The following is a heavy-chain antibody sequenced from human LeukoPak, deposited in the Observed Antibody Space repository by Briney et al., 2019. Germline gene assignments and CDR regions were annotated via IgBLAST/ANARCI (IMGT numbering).Heavy chain of an antibody. CDR2: INHSGST. D-gene: IGHD2-8*01. J-gene: IGHJ4*02. CDR1: GGSISSSSYY. Sequence: SETLSLTCTVSGGSISSSSYYWSWIRQPPGKGLEWIGEINHSGSTNYNPSLKSRVTISVDTSKNQFSLKLSSVTAADTAVYYCARGSGTKDFDYWGQGTLVTVSS. CDR3: ARGSGTKDFDY. V-gene: IGHV4-39*07.